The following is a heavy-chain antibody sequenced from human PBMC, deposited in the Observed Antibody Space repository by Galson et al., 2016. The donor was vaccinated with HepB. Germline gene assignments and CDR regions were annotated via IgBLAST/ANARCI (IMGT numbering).Heavy chain of an antibody. CDR1: GYTFSNFG. J-gene: IGHJ4*02. V-gene: IGHV1-18*01. CDR3: ARGRIAVAGSEAY. Sequence: SVKVSCKASGYTFSNFGISWVRQAPGQGLEWMGWISSNNGDANYARNFQGRVTMTTDTSTATAYLEVTSLKSDDTAVYFWARGRIAVAGSEAYWGQGTLVTVSS. D-gene: IGHD6-19*01. CDR2: ISSNNGDA.